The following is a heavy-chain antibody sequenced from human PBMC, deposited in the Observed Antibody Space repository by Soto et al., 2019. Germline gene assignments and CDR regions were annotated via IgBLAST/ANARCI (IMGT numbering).Heavy chain of an antibody. CDR2: IKQDGSEK. J-gene: IGHJ3*02. D-gene: IGHD3-22*01. V-gene: IGHV3-7*05. CDR1: GFTFSSYL. Sequence: PGGSLRLSCAASGFTFSSYLMSWVRQAPGKGLEWVANIKQDGSEKYYVDSVKGRFTISRDNAKNSLYLQMNSLRAEDTAVYYCARDSYYYDPNSGTDAFDIWGQGTMVTVSS. CDR3: ARDSYYYDPNSGTDAFDI.